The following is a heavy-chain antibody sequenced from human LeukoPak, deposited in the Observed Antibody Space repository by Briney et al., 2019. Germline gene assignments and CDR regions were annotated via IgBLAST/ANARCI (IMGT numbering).Heavy chain of an antibody. D-gene: IGHD1-1*01. V-gene: IGHV3-23*01. CDR1: GLTFSDYA. J-gene: IGHJ4*02. CDR2: ISGSAQRT. CDR3: AKRYIANTGPIDY. Sequence: GGSLRLSCAASGLTFSDYAMSWVRQAPGQGLEWVSGISGSAQRTYYADSVKGRFTISRDNFKRTLCLEMNSLRAEDTAVYYCAKRYIANTGPIDYWGQGTLVTVSS.